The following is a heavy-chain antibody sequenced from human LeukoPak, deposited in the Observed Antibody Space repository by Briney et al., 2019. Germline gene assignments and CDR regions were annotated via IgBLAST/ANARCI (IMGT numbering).Heavy chain of an antibody. CDR1: GFTFSSYS. CDR2: ISSSSSYI. D-gene: IGHD2-15*01. V-gene: IGHV3-21*01. CDR3: ARDCSGGSCYWNYFFDY. J-gene: IGHJ4*02. Sequence: GGSLRLSCAASGFTFSSYSMNWVRQAPGKGLEWASSISSSSSYIYYADSVKGRFTISRDDAKKSLYLQVNSLRAEDTAVYYCARDCSGGSCYWNYFFDYWGQGTLVTVSS.